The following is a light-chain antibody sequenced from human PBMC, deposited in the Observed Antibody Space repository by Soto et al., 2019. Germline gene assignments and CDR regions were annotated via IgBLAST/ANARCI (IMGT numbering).Light chain of an antibody. CDR3: QLYGTSPKT. Sequence: EIVLTQSPGTLSLSPGEIATLSFRASETVAGSYLAWYQQKPGQAPRLLIHGASTRATGIADRFSGSGSGTDFTLTISRLEPEDFAVYYCQLYGTSPKTFGQGTKVDIK. J-gene: IGKJ1*01. CDR1: ETVAGSY. CDR2: GAS. V-gene: IGKV3-20*01.